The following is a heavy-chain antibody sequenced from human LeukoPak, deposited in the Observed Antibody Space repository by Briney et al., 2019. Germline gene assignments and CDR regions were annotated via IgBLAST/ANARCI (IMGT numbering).Heavy chain of an antibody. D-gene: IGHD6-19*01. J-gene: IGHJ4*02. CDR2: INPSSGGT. CDR1: GYTFTGYY. CDR3: ARDLGSGWIIVDY. V-gene: IGHV1-2*02. Sequence: ASVKVSCKASGYTFTGYYIHWVRQAPGQGLEWMGWINPSSGGTNSAQKFQGRVTLTRDTSISTAYLELSSLRSDDTAVYYCARDLGSGWIIVDYWGQGTLVTVSS.